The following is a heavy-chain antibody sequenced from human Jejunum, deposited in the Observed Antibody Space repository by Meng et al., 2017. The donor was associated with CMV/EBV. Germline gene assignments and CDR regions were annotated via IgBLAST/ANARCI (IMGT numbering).Heavy chain of an antibody. Sequence: LSLTCAVYGGSFSSYYVSWIRQSPGKGLEWIGEINDSGSTNYNPSLKSRVTMSVDTPKNQFSLKLTSVTAADTGVYYCARGVGVDPWGQGTLVTVSS. J-gene: IGHJ5*02. CDR1: GGSFSSYY. CDR2: INDSGST. V-gene: IGHV4-34*01. CDR3: ARGVGVDP.